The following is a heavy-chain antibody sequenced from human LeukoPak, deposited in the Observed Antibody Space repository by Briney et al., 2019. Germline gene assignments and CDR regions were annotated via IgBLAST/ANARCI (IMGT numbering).Heavy chain of an antibody. D-gene: IGHD3-22*01. J-gene: IGHJ4*02. Sequence: GGPLRLSCGASGFTFVNWPMSWVRQAPGKGRERVANIKEGGSEKFYADSVKGRFTLNGDHAKNALYLEMSKLRAEDTAVFFCARVGYYDTNGFFFDYWGQGSLVTVSS. V-gene: IGHV3-7*01. CDR1: GFTFVNWP. CDR2: IKEGGSEK. CDR3: ARVGYYDTNGFFFDY.